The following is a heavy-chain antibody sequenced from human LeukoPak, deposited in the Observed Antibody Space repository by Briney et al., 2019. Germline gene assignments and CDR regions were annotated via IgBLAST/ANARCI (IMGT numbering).Heavy chain of an antibody. CDR3: ARWVISMVRGVITPSGMDV. J-gene: IGHJ6*02. CDR2: IYHSGST. V-gene: IGHV4-30-2*01. Sequence: SETLSLTCAVSGGSISSGGYSWTWIRQPPGKGLEWIGYIYHSGSTYYNPSLKSRVTISVDRSKNQFSLKLSSVTAADTAVYYCARWVISMVRGVITPSGMDVWGQGTTVTVSS. D-gene: IGHD3-10*01. CDR1: GGSISSGGYS.